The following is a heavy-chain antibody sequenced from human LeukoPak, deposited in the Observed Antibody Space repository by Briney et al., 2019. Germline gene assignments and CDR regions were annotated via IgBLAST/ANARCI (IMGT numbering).Heavy chain of an antibody. Sequence: KPSETLCLTCAASGVTISTFWWSWVRQPAGKDLEWIGHIYSSGSTNYNPSLKSRVTMSVDTSKNQLSLKLNSVTAADTAEYYCARSYGSGSNWFDPWGQGNLVIVSS. CDR3: ARSYGSGSNWFDP. CDR1: GVTISTFW. CDR2: IYSSGST. V-gene: IGHV4-4*07. D-gene: IGHD3-10*01. J-gene: IGHJ5*02.